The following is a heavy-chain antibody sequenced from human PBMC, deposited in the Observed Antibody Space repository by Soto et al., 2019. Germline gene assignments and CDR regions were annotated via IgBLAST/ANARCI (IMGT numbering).Heavy chain of an antibody. CDR2: LSNDGSSK. D-gene: IGHD2-21*02. V-gene: IGHV3-30-3*01. Sequence: QTGGSLRLSCAASGFTFSSYAMHWVRQAPGKGLEWVAVLSNDGSSKYYGDSMKGRFTISRDNSKNTLYLQMNSLRPEDTAVYYCARGRSLYTVVTLFDYWGQGTLVTVSS. CDR3: ARGRSLYTVVTLFDY. J-gene: IGHJ4*02. CDR1: GFTFSSYA.